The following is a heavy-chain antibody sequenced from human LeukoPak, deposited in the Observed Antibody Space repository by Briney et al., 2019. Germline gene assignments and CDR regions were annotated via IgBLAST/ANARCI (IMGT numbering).Heavy chain of an antibody. Sequence: GGSLRLSCAASGFTFSNYAMNWVRQAPGKGLEWVSGIRGGGSFTYYADSVKGRFTISRDNSKNTLYLQMDSLTVEDSAVYYCAKVLSPDGGDLDYWGQGTLVTVCS. CDR3: AKVLSPDGGDLDY. CDR1: GFTFSNYA. CDR2: IRGGGSFT. V-gene: IGHV3-23*01. J-gene: IGHJ4*02. D-gene: IGHD2-21*02.